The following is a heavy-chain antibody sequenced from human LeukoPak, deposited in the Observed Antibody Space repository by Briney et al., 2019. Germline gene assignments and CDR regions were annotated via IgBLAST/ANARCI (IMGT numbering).Heavy chain of an antibody. Sequence: SETLSLTCTVSGGSISSISYYWGWIRQPPGEGLEWIGSLYYTGSTYYNPSLRSRVTISVDTSKNQFSLKLSSVTAADTAVYYCARDIAAAGGFDYWGQGTLVTVSS. V-gene: IGHV4-39*07. CDR3: ARDIAAAGGFDY. CDR1: GGSISSISYY. CDR2: LYYTGST. D-gene: IGHD6-13*01. J-gene: IGHJ4*02.